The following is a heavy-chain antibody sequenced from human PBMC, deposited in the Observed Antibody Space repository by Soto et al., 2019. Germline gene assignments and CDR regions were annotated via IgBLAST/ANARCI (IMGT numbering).Heavy chain of an antibody. CDR3: ARDQVPAALLGWFDP. CDR1: GGSITGGSISSTTYY. Sequence: SETLSLTCTVSGGSITGGSISSTTYYWGWMRQPPRKGLEWIASFFIGGNTYYNPFLKSRVTTSVDTSKNQFSLKLSSVTAADTAVYYFARDQVPAALLGWFDPWGQGTLVTVSS. D-gene: IGHD2-2*01. V-gene: IGHV4-39*07. CDR2: FFIGGNT. J-gene: IGHJ5*02.